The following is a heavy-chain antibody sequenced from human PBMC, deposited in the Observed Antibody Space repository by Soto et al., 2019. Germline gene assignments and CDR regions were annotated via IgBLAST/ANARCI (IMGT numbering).Heavy chain of an antibody. Sequence: ASVKVSCKASGYTFTSYDINWVRQATGQGLEWLGWMNPNSGNAGYAQKFQGRITLTRSTSTSTAYMELTSLRSEDTAVYYCARGINWGQGTMVTVSS. CDR2: MNPNSGNA. V-gene: IGHV1-8*01. J-gene: IGHJ3*01. CDR1: GYTFTSYD. CDR3: ARGIN.